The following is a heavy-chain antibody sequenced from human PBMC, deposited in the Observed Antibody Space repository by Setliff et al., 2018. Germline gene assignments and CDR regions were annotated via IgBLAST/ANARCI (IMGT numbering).Heavy chain of an antibody. D-gene: IGHD3-22*01. CDR2: ISGSGGST. V-gene: IGHV3-23*01. CDR1: GFTFSSYA. CDR3: AKSHTGYYYDSSGYAVDY. Sequence: PGGSLRLSCAASGFTFSSYAMSWVRQAPGKGLEWVSAISGSGGSTYYADSVKGRFTISRDNSKNTLYLQMNSLRAEDTAVYYWAKSHTGYYYDSSGYAVDYWGQGTLVTVSS. J-gene: IGHJ4*02.